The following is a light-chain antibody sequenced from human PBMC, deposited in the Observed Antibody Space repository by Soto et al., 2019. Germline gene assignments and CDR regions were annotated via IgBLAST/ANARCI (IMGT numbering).Light chain of an antibody. CDR1: QSVLYTSNNKNY. Sequence: DIVMTQSPDSLAVSLGERATINCKSSQSVLYTSNNKNYLAWYQQKPGQPPNLLLSWASTRESGVPDRFSGSGSGTDFTLTISSLQAEDVAVYYCQQYYTTPFTFGPGTKVDIK. CDR3: QQYYTTPFT. V-gene: IGKV4-1*01. CDR2: WAS. J-gene: IGKJ3*01.